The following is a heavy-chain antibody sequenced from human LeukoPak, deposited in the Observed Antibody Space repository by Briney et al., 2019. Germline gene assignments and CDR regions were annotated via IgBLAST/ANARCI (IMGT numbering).Heavy chain of an antibody. V-gene: IGHV4-4*07. CDR1: GGSISSYY. CDR2: IYTSGST. CDR3: ARGGLAARPGYFDY. D-gene: IGHD6-6*01. J-gene: IGHJ4*02. Sequence: PSETLSLTCTVSGGSISSYYWSWIRQPAGKGLEWIGRIYTSGSTNYNPSLKSRVTISVDKFKNQFSLKLSSVTAADTAVYYCARGGLAARPGYFDYWGQGTLVTVSS.